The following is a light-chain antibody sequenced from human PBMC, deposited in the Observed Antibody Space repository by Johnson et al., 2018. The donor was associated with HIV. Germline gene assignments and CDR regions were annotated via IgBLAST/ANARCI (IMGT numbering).Light chain of an antibody. V-gene: IGLV1-51*01. CDR3: GTWDNSLSVFV. Sequence: QAVLTQPPSVSAAPGQKVTSSCSGSSSNIGNNYVSWYQQLPGTAPKLLIYDNNKRPSGIPDRFSGSKSGTSATLGITGLQTGDDADYYCGTWDNSLSVFVFGTGTKVTVL. CDR1: SSNIGNNY. CDR2: DNN. J-gene: IGLJ1*01.